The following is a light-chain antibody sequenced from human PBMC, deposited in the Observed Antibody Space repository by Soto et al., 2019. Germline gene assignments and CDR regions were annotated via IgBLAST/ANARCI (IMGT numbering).Light chain of an antibody. CDR3: LQDHDDSWT. J-gene: IGKJ1*01. Sequence: ATQMTQSPSSLSASVGYSITITCRASRDIGSDLSWYQQKTGKAPTLLIYAASNLQSGVPSRFRGSIYGTEFNLTVSSLQTEDFATYYCLQDHDDSWTFGQGTKVDIK. CDR2: AAS. V-gene: IGKV1-6*01. CDR1: RDIGSD.